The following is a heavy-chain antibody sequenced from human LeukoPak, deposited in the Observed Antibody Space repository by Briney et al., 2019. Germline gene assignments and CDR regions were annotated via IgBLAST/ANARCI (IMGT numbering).Heavy chain of an antibody. J-gene: IGHJ2*01. CDR1: GFTFSTYV. V-gene: IGHV3-64*04. CDR2: ISSNGDNT. D-gene: IGHD3/OR15-3a*01. Sequence: GGSLRLSCSVSGFTFSTYVMHWVRQAPGKGLEYVSAISSNGDNTYYADSVKGRFTISRDNSRDTVYMEVDSLRAEDTAVYFCAKGPTADFWTGHYYNEWWYFDLWGRGTLLTVSS. CDR3: AKGPTADFWTGHYYNEWWYFDL.